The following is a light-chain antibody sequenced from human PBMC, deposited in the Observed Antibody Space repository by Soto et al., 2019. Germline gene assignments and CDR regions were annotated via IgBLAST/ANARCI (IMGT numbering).Light chain of an antibody. CDR1: QSVSSY. CDR3: QHYDAWPPYP. J-gene: IGKJ2*01. Sequence: ELVLTQCPSPLSSSPWERATLSCRASQSVSSYLAWYQQKPGQAPRLLIYDASNRATGIPARFSGIGSGTEFTLSIIRMQSEDATVYYCQHYDAWPPYPFGQGTRVDI. V-gene: IGKV3D-15*01. CDR2: DAS.